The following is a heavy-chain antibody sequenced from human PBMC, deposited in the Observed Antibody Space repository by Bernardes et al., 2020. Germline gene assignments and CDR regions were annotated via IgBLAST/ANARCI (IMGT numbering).Heavy chain of an antibody. Sequence: ASVKVSCKASGYTFTSYGISWVRQAPGQGLEWMGWISAYNGNTNYAQKLQGRVTMTTDTSTSTAYMELRSLRSDDTAVYYCARGSARIWGSYRLLPFDYWGQGTLVTVSS. CDR1: GYTFTSYG. D-gene: IGHD3-16*02. V-gene: IGHV1-18*01. CDR3: ARGSARIWGSYRLLPFDY. J-gene: IGHJ4*02. CDR2: ISAYNGNT.